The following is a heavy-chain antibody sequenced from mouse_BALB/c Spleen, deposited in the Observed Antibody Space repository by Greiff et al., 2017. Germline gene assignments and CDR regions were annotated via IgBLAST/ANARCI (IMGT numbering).Heavy chain of an antibody. D-gene: IGHD1-1*01. V-gene: IGHV3-8*02. J-gene: IGHJ1*01. CDR2: ISYSGST. CDR3: ARNYGSSYRWYFDV. CDR1: GDSITSGY. Sequence: EVKLMESGPSLVKPSQTLSLTCSVTGDSITSGYWNWIRKFPGNKLEYMGYISYSGSTYYNPSLKSRISITRDTSKNQYYLQLNSVTTEDTATYYCARNYGSSYRWYFDVWGAGTTVTVSS.